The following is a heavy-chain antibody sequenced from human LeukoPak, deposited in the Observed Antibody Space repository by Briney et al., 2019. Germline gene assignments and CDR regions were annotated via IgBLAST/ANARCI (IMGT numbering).Heavy chain of an antibody. V-gene: IGHV3-13*05. J-gene: IGHJ3*02. CDR3: ARGRSSWDAFDI. CDR1: GFTFSSYD. Sequence: GGPLRLSCAASGFTFSSYDMHWVRQATGKGLEWVSAIGTAGDPYYPGSVKGRFTISRENAKNSLYLQMNSPRAGDTAVYYCARGRSSWDAFDIWGQGTMVTVSS. D-gene: IGHD6-13*01. CDR2: IGTAGDP.